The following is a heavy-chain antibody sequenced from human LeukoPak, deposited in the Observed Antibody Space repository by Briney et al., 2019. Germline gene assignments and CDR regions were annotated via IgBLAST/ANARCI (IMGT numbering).Heavy chain of an antibody. D-gene: IGHD1-26*01. CDR2: INHSGST. CDR3: ASKAWKVGATWYLI. J-gene: IGHJ3*02. Sequence: SETLSLTCAVYGGSFSGYYWSWIRQPPGKGLEWIGEINHSGSTNYNPSLKSRVTISVDTSKNQFSLKLSSVTAADTAVYYCASKAWKVGATWYLIWGQGTMVTASS. V-gene: IGHV4-34*01. CDR1: GGSFSGYY.